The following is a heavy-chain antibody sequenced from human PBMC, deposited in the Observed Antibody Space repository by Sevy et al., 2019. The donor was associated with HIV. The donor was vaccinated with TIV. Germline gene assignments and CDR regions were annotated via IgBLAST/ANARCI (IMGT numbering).Heavy chain of an antibody. Sequence: ASVKVSCQASGYTFTSYRIYRVRQAPGQGLEWMGWISPFNGDTNYAQKLQGRVTMITDTSTNTAYMETRSLRSDETAVYYCARAYCSGGSCYSLAYWGQGTLVTVSS. J-gene: IGHJ4*02. CDR1: GYTFTSYR. CDR3: ARAYCSGGSCYSLAY. CDR2: ISPFNGDT. D-gene: IGHD2-15*01. V-gene: IGHV1-18*01.